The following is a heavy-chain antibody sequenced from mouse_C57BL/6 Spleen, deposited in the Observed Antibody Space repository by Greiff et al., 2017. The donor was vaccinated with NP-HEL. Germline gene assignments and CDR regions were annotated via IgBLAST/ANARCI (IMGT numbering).Heavy chain of an antibody. CDR1: GFTFSSYA. J-gene: IGHJ2*01. CDR3: ARDQRPLYFDY. Sequence: EVKLMESGGGLVKPGGSLKLSCAASGFTFSSYAMSWVRQTPEKRLEWVATISDGGSYTYYPDNVKGRFTISRDNAKNNLYLQMSHLKSEDTAMYYCARDQRPLYFDYWGQGTTLTVSS. V-gene: IGHV5-4*01. CDR2: ISDGGSYT.